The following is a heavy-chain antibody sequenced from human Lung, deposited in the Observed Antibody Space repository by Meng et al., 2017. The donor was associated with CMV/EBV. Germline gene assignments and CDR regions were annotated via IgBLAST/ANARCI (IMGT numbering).Heavy chain of an antibody. D-gene: IGHD3-22*01. CDR3: TAGAGTMIVVYDY. CDR1: GFTFSNAW. J-gene: IGHJ4*02. CDR2: IKSKTDGGTT. V-gene: IGHV3-15*01. Sequence: GESPKITCAASGFTFSNAWMSWVRQAPGKGLEWVGRIKSKTDGGTTDYAAPVKGRFTISRDDSKNTLYLQMNSLKTEDTAVYYCTAGAGTMIVVYDYWGQGTLVTVSS.